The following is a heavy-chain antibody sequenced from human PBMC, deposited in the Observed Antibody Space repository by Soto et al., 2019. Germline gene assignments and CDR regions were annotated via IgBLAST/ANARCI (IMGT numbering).Heavy chain of an antibody. J-gene: IGHJ4*02. V-gene: IGHV3-23*01. CDR1: GFTFSSYA. CDR3: AKQLITAVNSGVDS. CDR2: ISGSGGST. D-gene: IGHD1-26*01. Sequence: GGSLRLSCAASGFTFSSYAMVWVRQAPGKGLEWVSGISGSGGSTYYVDSLKGRFTISRDNFKNTVYLQMNSLRAEDTAVYYCAKQLITAVNSGVDSWGQGTLVTVSS.